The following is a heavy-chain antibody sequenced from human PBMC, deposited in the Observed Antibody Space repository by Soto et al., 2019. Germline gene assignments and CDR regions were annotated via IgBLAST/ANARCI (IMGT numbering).Heavy chain of an antibody. CDR3: VYYFPVMEV. J-gene: IGHJ6*02. Sequence: RYWVGSVRQMPGKGLEWMGIIYPGDSDTRYSPSFQGQVTISADKSISTAYLQWSSLKASDTAMYYCVYYFPVMEVWGQGTTVPVSS. CDR2: IYPGDSDT. V-gene: IGHV5-51*01. CDR1: RYW.